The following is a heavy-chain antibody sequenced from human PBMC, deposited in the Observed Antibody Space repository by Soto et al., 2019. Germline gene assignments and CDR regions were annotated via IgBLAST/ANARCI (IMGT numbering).Heavy chain of an antibody. CDR2: NSGNKGNT. CDR3: AREGRQWPETEDYYYYGMDV. CDR1: GYSFSTYG. Sequence: QLELVQSGAEVQKPGAPEMVSCKASGYSFSTYGISWVRLSPGQGPEWIGWNSGNKGNTKYAQKFQGRVTSSTDTYATTAYKEMRSLNSEDTALYHCAREGRQWPETEDYYYYGMDVWGQGPTVIVSS. J-gene: IGHJ6*02. D-gene: IGHD6-19*01. V-gene: IGHV1-18*04.